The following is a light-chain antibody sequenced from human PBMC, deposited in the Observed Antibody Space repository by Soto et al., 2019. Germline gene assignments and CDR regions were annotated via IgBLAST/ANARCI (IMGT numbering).Light chain of an antibody. V-gene: IGKV3-11*01. Sequence: EIVLTQSPATLSLSPGERATLSCRASQSVNIYLAWYQQKPGQAPRLLIHDASNRATGIPARFSGSGSGTDFTLTISRLEPEDIAVYYCQQRSNGRVTFGGGTKVEIK. J-gene: IGKJ4*01. CDR2: DAS. CDR3: QQRSNGRVT. CDR1: QSVNIY.